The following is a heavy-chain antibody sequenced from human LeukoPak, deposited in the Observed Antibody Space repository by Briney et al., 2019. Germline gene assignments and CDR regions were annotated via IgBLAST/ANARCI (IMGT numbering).Heavy chain of an antibody. V-gene: IGHV1-69*13. CDR3: QKTAYDILTGYDY. Sequence: SVKVSCKASGGTFSSYAISWVRQATGQGLEWMGGIIPIFGTANYAQKFQGRVTITADESTSTAYMELSSLRSEDTAVYYWQKTAYDILTGYDYWGQGTLVTVSS. D-gene: IGHD3-9*01. CDR1: GGTFSSYA. CDR2: IIPIFGTA. J-gene: IGHJ4*02.